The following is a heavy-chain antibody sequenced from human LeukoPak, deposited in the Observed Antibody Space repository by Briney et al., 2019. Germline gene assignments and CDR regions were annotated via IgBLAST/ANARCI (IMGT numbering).Heavy chain of an antibody. CDR1: GFTFSTYS. CDR3: ARGGYCSTTTCYLSDAFDI. D-gene: IGHD2-2*01. J-gene: IGHJ3*02. V-gene: IGHV3-48*01. Sequence: GGSLRLSCAASGFTFSTYSMNWVRQAPGKGLEWVSYISSSSSTIYYADSVKGRFTISRDNAENSLFLQMNSLRAEDTAVYYCARGGYCSTTTCYLSDAFDIWGQGTTVTVSS. CDR2: ISSSSSTI.